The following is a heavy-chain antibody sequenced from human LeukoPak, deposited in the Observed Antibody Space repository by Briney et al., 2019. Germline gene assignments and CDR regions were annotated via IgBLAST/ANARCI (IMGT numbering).Heavy chain of an antibody. CDR2: ISSSSSYI. D-gene: IGHD2-2*02. CDR3: ARDSCSSTSCYTPNWFDP. Sequence: GGSLRLSCAASGFTFSSYSMHWVRQAPGKGLEWVSSISSSSSYIYYADSVKGRFTISRDNAKNSLYLQMNSLRDEDTAVYYCARDSCSSTSCYTPNWFDPWGQGTLVTVSS. CDR1: GFTFSSYS. V-gene: IGHV3-21*01. J-gene: IGHJ5*02.